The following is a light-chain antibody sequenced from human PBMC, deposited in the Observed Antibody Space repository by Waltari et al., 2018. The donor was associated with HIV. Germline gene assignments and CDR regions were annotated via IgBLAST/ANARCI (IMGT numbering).Light chain of an antibody. Sequence: QSALTQPPSVSGSPGQSVTISCTGTSSAVRASDRISWYHQPPGTAPKLMIYAVIYRPSGVPDRFSGSKSGNTASLTISGLQAEDEGDYYCSSYTSSNIYVFGTATTVTVL. V-gene: IGLV2-18*02. J-gene: IGLJ1*01. CDR2: AVI. CDR3: SSYTSSNIYV. CDR1: SSAVRASDR.